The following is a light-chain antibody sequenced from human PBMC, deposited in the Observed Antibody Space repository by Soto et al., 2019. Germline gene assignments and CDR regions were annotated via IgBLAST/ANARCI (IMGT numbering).Light chain of an antibody. CDR1: SSDVGGYNY. V-gene: IGLV2-14*01. CDR3: SSYTSSSTLGYV. CDR2: DVS. J-gene: IGLJ1*01. Sequence: QSALTQPASVSGSPGQSITISCTGTSSDVGGYNYVSWYQQHPGKAPKLTIYDVSNRPSGVSNRFSGSKSGNTASLTISGLQAEDEADYYCSSYTSSSTLGYVFGTGTKVTVL.